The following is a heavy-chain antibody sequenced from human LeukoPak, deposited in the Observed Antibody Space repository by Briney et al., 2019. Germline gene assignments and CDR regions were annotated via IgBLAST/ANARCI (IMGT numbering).Heavy chain of an antibody. CDR3: AAGYYSSWSYFNY. CDR1: GGTFSSYA. V-gene: IGHV1-69*04. D-gene: IGHD6-13*01. J-gene: IGHJ4*02. Sequence: GSSVKVSCKASGGTFSSYAISWVRQAPGQGLEWMGRIIPILGIANYAQKFQGRVTITADKSTSTAYMELSSLRSEDTAVYYCAAGYYSSWSYFNYWGQGTLVTVSS. CDR2: IIPILGIA.